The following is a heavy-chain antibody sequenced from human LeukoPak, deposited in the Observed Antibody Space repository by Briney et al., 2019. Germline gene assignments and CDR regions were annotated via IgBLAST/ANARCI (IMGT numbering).Heavy chain of an antibody. Sequence: GGSLRLSCAASGFTFSSYSMNWVRQAPGKGLEWVAFIRYDGSNKYYADSVKGRFTISRDNSKNTLYLQMNSLRAEDTAVYYCAKDRRRYGSGSYYIWDWGQGTLVTVSS. CDR3: AKDRRRYGSGSYYIWD. D-gene: IGHD3-10*01. J-gene: IGHJ4*02. CDR1: GFTFSSYS. CDR2: IRYDGSNK. V-gene: IGHV3-30*02.